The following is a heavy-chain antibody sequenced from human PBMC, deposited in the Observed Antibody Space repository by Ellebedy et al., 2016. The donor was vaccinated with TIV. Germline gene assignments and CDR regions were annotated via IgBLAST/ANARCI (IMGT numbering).Heavy chain of an antibody. CDR3: ARHYPGGYPGGV. J-gene: IGHJ6*04. CDR2: IYFSGST. V-gene: IGHV4-59*05. CDR1: GFTVSSNY. Sequence: ESLKISXAASGFTVSSNYMSWVRQAPGKGLEWIGSIYFSGSTYYNPSLKSRVTISVDTSKNQFSLKVTSMTAADTALYYCARHYPGGYPGGVWGKGTTVTVSS. D-gene: IGHD2-15*01.